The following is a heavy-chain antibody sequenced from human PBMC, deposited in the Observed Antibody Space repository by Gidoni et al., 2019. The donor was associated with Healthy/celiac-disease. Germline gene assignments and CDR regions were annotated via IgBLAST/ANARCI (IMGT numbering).Heavy chain of an antibody. CDR1: GGSINRGRYY. CDR3: ARDLLRWSAGYYYYYMDV. D-gene: IGHD4-17*01. Sequence: QVQLQESGPGLVKPSPTLSLTCTVSGGSINRGRYYWSCIRQPAGKGLEWIGRIYTSGSTNYNPSLKSRVTISVDTSKNQFSLKLSSVTAADTAVYYCARDLLRWSAGYYYYYMDVWGKGTTVTVSS. CDR2: IYTSGST. J-gene: IGHJ6*03. V-gene: IGHV4-61*02.